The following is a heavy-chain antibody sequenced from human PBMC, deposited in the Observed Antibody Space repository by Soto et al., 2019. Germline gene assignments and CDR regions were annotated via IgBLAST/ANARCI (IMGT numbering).Heavy chain of an antibody. J-gene: IGHJ4*02. CDR1: GFTVSDNR. D-gene: IGHD2-21*02. CDR3: ARVVTSESFFDY. V-gene: IGHV3-53*02. Sequence: EVQLVETGGGLIQPGGSLRLSCVVSGFTVSDNRMMWVRQAPGQGLEWVSDLYFYGSANYAASVRGRFTNTKDDSRNTLYLQMNDLRAEDTVVYFCARVVTSESFFDYWGQGTLVTVSP. CDR2: LYFYGSA.